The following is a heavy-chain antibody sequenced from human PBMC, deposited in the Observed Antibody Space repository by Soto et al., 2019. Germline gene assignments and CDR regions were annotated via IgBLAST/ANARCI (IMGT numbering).Heavy chain of an antibody. CDR1: GYTFTSYG. Sequence: AASVKVSCKASGYTFTSYGISCVRQAPGQGLEWMGWISAYNGNTKYSQKFQGRVTITRDTSASTAYMELSSLRSEDTAVYYCARDPSYYGMDVWGQGTTVTVSS. CDR3: ARDPSYYGMDV. CDR2: ISAYNGNT. V-gene: IGHV1-18*01. J-gene: IGHJ6*02.